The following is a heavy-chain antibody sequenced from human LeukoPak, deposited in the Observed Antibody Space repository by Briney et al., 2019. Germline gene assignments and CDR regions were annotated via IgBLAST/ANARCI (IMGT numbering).Heavy chain of an antibody. CDR1: GGSFSDYF. D-gene: IGHD6-13*01. Sequence: SETLSLTCAVYGGSFSDYFWSWIRQPPGKGLEWIGEISHSGSTTYNPSLRSRVTISVDTSKNQFSLKLSSVTAADTAVYYCAVAAAGIPWGQGTLVTVSS. V-gene: IGHV4-34*01. CDR3: AVAAAGIP. J-gene: IGHJ5*02. CDR2: ISHSGST.